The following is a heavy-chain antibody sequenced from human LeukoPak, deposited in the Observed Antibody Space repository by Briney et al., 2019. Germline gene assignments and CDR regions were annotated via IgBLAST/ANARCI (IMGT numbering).Heavy chain of an antibody. Sequence: PGGSLRLSCAASGXTFSSYWIHWVRQVPGKGLVWVSRINTDGSSTRYADSVKGRFTISRDNSKNTLYLQMNSLRAEDTAVYYCAKPAGTFGGVIVNWGQGTLVTVSS. D-gene: IGHD3-16*02. CDR3: AKPAGTFGGVIVN. CDR2: INTDGSST. J-gene: IGHJ4*02. CDR1: GXTFSSYW. V-gene: IGHV3-74*01.